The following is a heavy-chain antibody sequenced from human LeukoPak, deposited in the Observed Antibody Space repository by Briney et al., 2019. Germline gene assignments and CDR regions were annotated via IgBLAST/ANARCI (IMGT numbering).Heavy chain of an antibody. V-gene: IGHV3-74*01. CDR1: GFTFSSYW. J-gene: IGHJ4*02. Sequence: GGSLRLSCAASGFTFSSYWMHRVRQAPETGLVWVSRIKSDGSSTTYADSVKGRFTISRDNAKNTLYLQMNSLRAEDTAMYYCAKDPDFDYWGQGTLVTVSS. CDR3: AKDPDFDY. CDR2: IKSDGSST.